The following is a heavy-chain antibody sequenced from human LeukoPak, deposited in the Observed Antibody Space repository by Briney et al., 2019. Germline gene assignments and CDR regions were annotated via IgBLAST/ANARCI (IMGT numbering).Heavy chain of an antibody. J-gene: IGHJ4*02. D-gene: IGHD6-19*01. V-gene: IGHV3-21*01. CDR1: GFTLSSYS. Sequence: GGSLRLSCAASGFTLSSYSMNWVRQAPGKGLEWVSSISSSSSYIYYADSVKGRFTISRDNAKNSLYLQMNSLRAEDTAVYYCATLAVAGTSDYWGQGTLVTVSS. CDR2: ISSSSSYI. CDR3: ATLAVAGTSDY.